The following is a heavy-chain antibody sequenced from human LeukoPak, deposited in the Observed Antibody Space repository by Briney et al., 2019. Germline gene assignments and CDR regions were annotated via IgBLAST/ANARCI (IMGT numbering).Heavy chain of an antibody. CDR1: GFTFSSYV. CDR2: ISYDGSNE. D-gene: IGHD4-17*01. V-gene: IGHV3-30*04. Sequence: GGSLRLSCAASGFTFSSYVMHWVRQAPGKGLEWVAIISYDGSNEYYADSVKGRFTISRDNAKNTLYLQMNSLRAEDTAVYYCARATTVTTWLDVWGKGTTVTISS. CDR3: ARATTVTTWLDV. J-gene: IGHJ6*04.